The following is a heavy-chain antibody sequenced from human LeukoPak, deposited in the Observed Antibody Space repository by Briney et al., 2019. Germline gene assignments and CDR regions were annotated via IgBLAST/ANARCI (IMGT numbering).Heavy chain of an antibody. CDR3: MRDPLLGHPGQFDY. J-gene: IGHJ4*02. CDR1: GYSFTNYW. V-gene: IGHV5-51*01. Sequence: GESLKIFCTGSGYSFTNYWIARVRQKPGKGLEWMGVIYPGDSDTKYSPSFQGQDTFSADKSISTAYLQWNSLKASDTAMYYCMRDPLLGHPGQFDYWGQGTLVTVSS. D-gene: IGHD3-10*01. CDR2: IYPGDSDT.